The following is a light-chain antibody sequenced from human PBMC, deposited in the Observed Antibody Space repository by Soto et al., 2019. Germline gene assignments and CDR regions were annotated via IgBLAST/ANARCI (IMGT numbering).Light chain of an antibody. CDR1: QSINKW. J-gene: IGKJ1*01. Sequence: DIPMTLSPSTPSSFFGAGCNINFRASQSINKWLAWYQQKPGKAPKILIYNASSLESGVPSRFSGSGSGTEFTLTISRVQPEDFATYYCQQYETYLKTFGQGTKVDIK. CDR3: QQYETYLKT. CDR2: NAS. V-gene: IGKV1-5*01.